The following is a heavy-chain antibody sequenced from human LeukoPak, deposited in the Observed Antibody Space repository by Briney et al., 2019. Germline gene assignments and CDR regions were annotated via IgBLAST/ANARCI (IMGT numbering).Heavy chain of an antibody. Sequence: GGSLRLSCAASGFTFSNYAMSWVRQAPGKGLEWVSGVSVSGGVTYHAESVKGRFTISRDNSKNTLHLQMNSLRAEDTAVYYCATFLAIVTARDSLYFQHWGQGTLVTVSS. CDR3: ATFLAIVTARDSLYFQH. J-gene: IGHJ1*01. D-gene: IGHD3-3*02. CDR2: VSVSGGVT. V-gene: IGHV3-23*01. CDR1: GFTFSNYA.